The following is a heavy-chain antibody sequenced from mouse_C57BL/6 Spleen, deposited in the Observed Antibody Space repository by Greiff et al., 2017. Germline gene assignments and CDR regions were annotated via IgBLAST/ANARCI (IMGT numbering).Heavy chain of an antibody. V-gene: IGHV1-15*01. Sequence: VQRVESGAELVRPGASVTLSCKASGYTFTDYEMHWVKQTPVHGLEWIGAIDPETGGTAYNQKFKGKAILTADKASSTAYMELRSLTSEDSAVYYCTRRGGWSYAMDYWGQGTSVTVSS. CDR2: IDPETGGT. J-gene: IGHJ4*01. CDR1: GYTFTDYE. CDR3: TRRGGWSYAMDY. D-gene: IGHD1-1*02.